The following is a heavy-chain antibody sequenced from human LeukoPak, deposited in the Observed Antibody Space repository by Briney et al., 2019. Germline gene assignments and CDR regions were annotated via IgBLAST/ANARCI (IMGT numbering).Heavy chain of an antibody. Sequence: SETLSLTCTVSGGSISSYYWSWIRQPPGKGLEWIGYIYYSGSTNYNPSLKSRVTISIDTSKNQFSLKLSSVTAADTAVYYCARSMVRGVFIPFDPWGQGTLVTVSS. CDR2: IYYSGST. D-gene: IGHD3-10*01. V-gene: IGHV4-59*08. CDR1: GGSISSYY. CDR3: ARSMVRGVFIPFDP. J-gene: IGHJ5*02.